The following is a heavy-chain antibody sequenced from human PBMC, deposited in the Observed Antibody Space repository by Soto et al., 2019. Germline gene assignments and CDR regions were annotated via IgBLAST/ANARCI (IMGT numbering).Heavy chain of an antibody. CDR3: ARVGQQWLVRSYYGMDV. Sequence: GASVKVSCKASGYTFTSYGISWVRQAPGQGLEWMGWISAYNGNTNYAQKLQGRVTMTTDASTSTAYMELSSLRSEDTAVYYCARVGQQWLVRSYYGMDVWGQGTTVTVSS. CDR1: GYTFTSYG. J-gene: IGHJ6*02. CDR2: ISAYNGNT. V-gene: IGHV1-18*01. D-gene: IGHD6-19*01.